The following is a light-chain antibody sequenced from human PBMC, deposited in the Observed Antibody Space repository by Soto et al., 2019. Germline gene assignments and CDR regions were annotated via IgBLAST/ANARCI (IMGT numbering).Light chain of an antibody. Sequence: QSVLTQPPSVSAAPEQRVTISCSGSTSNIGTNYVSWYQQLPGTTPKLLIYEDYKRPSEIPDRFSGSKSGTSATLGITGLQTGDEADYYCGAWDSSLTGGVFGGGTKLTVL. CDR3: GAWDSSLTGGV. J-gene: IGLJ3*02. CDR2: EDY. CDR1: TSNIGTNY. V-gene: IGLV1-51*02.